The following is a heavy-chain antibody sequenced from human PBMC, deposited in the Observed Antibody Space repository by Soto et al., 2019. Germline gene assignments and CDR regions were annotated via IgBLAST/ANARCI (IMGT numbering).Heavy chain of an antibody. Sequence: SETLSLTCTVSGGSISSYYWSWIRQPAGKGLEWIGRIYTSGSTNYNPSLKSRVTMSVDTSRNHFSLNLQSATAADTALYYCARETGENWTYEAHWGPGTLVTV. CDR1: GGSISSYY. J-gene: IGHJ1*01. CDR3: ARETGENWTYEAH. CDR2: IYTSGST. D-gene: IGHD1-7*01. V-gene: IGHV4-4*07.